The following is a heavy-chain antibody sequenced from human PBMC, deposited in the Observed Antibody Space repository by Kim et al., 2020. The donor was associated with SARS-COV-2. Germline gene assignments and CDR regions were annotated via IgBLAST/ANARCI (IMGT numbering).Heavy chain of an antibody. CDR1: GFTFSNAW. CDR3: TTAALRKIVGATRRGYFDY. D-gene: IGHD1-26*01. V-gene: IGHV3-15*01. J-gene: IGHJ4*02. CDR2: IKSKTDGGTT. Sequence: GGSLRLSCAASGFTFSNAWMSWVRQAPGKGLEWVGRIKSKTDGGTTDYAAPVKGRFTISRDDSKNTLYLQMNSLKTEDTAVYYCTTAALRKIVGATRRGYFDYWGQGTLVTVSS.